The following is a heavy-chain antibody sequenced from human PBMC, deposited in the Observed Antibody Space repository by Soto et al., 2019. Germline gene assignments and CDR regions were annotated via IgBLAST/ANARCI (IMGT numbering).Heavy chain of an antibody. Sequence: SQTLSLTCAISGDSVSSNSAAWNWIRQSPSRGLEWLGRTYYRSKWYNDYAVSVKSRITINPDTSKNQFSLQLNSVTPEDTAVYYCARDKGTAVAERDYYYGMDVWGQGTTVTVSS. CDR3: ARDKGTAVAERDYYYGMDV. J-gene: IGHJ6*02. CDR2: TYYRSKWYN. V-gene: IGHV6-1*01. CDR1: GDSVSSNSAA. D-gene: IGHD6-19*01.